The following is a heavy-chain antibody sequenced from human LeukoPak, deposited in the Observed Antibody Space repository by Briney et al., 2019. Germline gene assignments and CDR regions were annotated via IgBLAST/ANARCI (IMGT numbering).Heavy chain of an antibody. CDR3: ARGRRDYTSSGSNWFDP. D-gene: IGHD4-11*01. J-gene: IGHJ5*02. CDR2: INQSGNT. CDR1: GGSFSAYY. Sequence: SETLSLTCTVYGGSFSAYYWSWIRQPPGKGLEWIGEINQSGNTNYNPSLKSRVTISVDTSKNHFSLKVSPVTAADTAVYYCARGRRDYTSSGSNWFDPWGQGTLVTLSS. V-gene: IGHV4-34*01.